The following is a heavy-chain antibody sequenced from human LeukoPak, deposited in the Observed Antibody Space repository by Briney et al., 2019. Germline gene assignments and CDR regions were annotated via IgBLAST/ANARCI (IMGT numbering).Heavy chain of an antibody. CDR1: GGSISSGSYY. D-gene: IGHD1-14*01. CDR3: ARNPPATAEFYFDF. CDR2: IYTSGST. J-gene: IGHJ4*02. V-gene: IGHV4-61*02. Sequence: TLSLTCTVSGGSISSGSYYWSWIRQPAGKGLEWIGRIYTSGSTNYNPSLKSRVTISVDTSKNQFSLKLSSVTAADTADYYCARNPPATAEFYFDFWGQGTLVTVSS.